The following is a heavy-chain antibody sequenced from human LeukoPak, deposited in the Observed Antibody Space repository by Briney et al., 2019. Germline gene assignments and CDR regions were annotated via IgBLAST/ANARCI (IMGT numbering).Heavy chain of an antibody. CDR1: GFTFDTYS. Sequence: GGSLRLSCVASGFTFDTYSMNWIRQAPGKGLEWTSYITDDSKTMYYADSVKGRFTISRDSSKNTLYLQMNSLRVEDTAVYYCARGRGGVWGQGTTVTVSS. CDR3: ARGRGGV. CDR2: ITDDSKTM. V-gene: IGHV3-48*01. D-gene: IGHD3-10*01. J-gene: IGHJ6*02.